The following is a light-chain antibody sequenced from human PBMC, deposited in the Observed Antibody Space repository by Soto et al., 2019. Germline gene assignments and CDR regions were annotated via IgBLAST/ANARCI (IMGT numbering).Light chain of an antibody. Sequence: QSALTQPASVSGSPGQSITISCTGTSSDVGGYNYVSWYQQHPGEVPKLIIFNVNNRPSGVSNRFSGSKSGNTASLTISGLQAEDEADYYCSSFISSTTYVFGTGTKVTVL. J-gene: IGLJ1*01. CDR2: NVN. CDR1: SSDVGGYNY. V-gene: IGLV2-14*01. CDR3: SSFISSTTYV.